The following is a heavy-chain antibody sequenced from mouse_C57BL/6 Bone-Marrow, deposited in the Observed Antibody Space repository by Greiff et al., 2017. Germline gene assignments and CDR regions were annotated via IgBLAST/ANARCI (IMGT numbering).Heavy chain of an antibody. J-gene: IGHJ2*01. D-gene: IGHD1-1*01. CDR1: GYTFTSYW. V-gene: IGHV1-69*01. Sequence: QVQLQQPGAELVMPGASVKLSCKASGYTFTSYWMHWVKQRPGLGLEWIGEIDPYGSYTNYTQKFKSKSTLTVDKSSSTAYMQLSSLTSEDSAVYYCARSVATLVYYGGQGTTLTVSS. CDR2: IDPYGSYT. CDR3: ARSVATLVYY.